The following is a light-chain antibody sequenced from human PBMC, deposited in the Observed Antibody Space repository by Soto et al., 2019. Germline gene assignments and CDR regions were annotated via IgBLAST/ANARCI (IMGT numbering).Light chain of an antibody. CDR2: DAS. Sequence: EIVLTQSPATLSLSPGERATLYCRASQSVSSYLAWYQQKPGQAPRLLIYDASNRVTGIPVRFSGSESGTDFTLTTSSLEHEDFAVYYCQQRSNWPPWTFGQGTKVEIK. V-gene: IGKV3-11*01. CDR1: QSVSSY. J-gene: IGKJ1*01. CDR3: QQRSNWPPWT.